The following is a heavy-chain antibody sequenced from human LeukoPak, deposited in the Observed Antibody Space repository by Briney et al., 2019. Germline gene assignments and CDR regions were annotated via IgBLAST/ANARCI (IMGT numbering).Heavy chain of an antibody. V-gene: IGHV3-7*01. CDR1: GFTSSDYW. Sequence: GGSLRLSCAASGFTSSDYWMHWVRQAPGKGLEWVANIKQDGSEKNYVASVKGRFTISRDNAKNSLYLQMSSLRAEDTALYYCARGRWAPFDCWGQGTLVTVSS. CDR3: ARGRWAPFDC. D-gene: IGHD6-13*01. CDR2: IKQDGSEK. J-gene: IGHJ4*02.